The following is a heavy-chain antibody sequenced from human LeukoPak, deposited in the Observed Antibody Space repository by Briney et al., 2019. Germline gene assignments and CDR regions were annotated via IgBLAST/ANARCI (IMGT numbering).Heavy chain of an antibody. CDR1: GGSISSYY. Sequence: SETLSLTCTVSGGSISSYYWSWIRQPPGKGLEWIGYIYYSGSTNYNPSLKSRVTISVDTSKNQFSLKLSSVTAADTAVYYCARVDWLVEPAAIELYYYYYYMDVWGKGTTVTVSS. CDR3: ARVDWLVEPAAIELYYYYYYMDV. CDR2: IYYSGST. V-gene: IGHV4-59*01. D-gene: IGHD2-2*02. J-gene: IGHJ6*03.